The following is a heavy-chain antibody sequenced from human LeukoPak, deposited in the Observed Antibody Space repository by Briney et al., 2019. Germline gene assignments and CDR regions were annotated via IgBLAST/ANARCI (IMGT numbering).Heavy chain of an antibody. CDR2: ISGYTGNT. CDR1: GYTFTSYG. Sequence: GASVKVSCKASGYTFTSYGISWRRLAPGQGLEWMGWISGYTGNTKYAQKLQGRVTMTTDTSASTAYMDLRSLRSDDTAMYYCARTKGSTSYFDSWGQGTLVTVSS. CDR3: ARTKGSTSYFDS. J-gene: IGHJ4*02. D-gene: IGHD2-2*01. V-gene: IGHV1-18*01.